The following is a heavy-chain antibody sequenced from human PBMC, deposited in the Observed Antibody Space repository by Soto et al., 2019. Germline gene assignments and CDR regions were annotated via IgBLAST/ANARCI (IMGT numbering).Heavy chain of an antibody. CDR3: AKDGSTVTSLYYYYGMDV. CDR2: ISYDGSNK. CDR1: GFTFSSYG. V-gene: IGHV3-30*18. Sequence: GGSLRLSCAASGFTFSSYGMHWVRQAPGKGLEWVAVISYDGSNKYYADSVKGRFTISRDNSKNTLYLQMNSLRAEDTAVYYCAKDGSTVTSLYYYYGMDVWGQGTTVTVSS. D-gene: IGHD4-4*01. J-gene: IGHJ6*02.